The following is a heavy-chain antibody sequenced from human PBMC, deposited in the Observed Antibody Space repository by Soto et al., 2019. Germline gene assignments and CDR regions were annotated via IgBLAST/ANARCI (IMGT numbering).Heavy chain of an antibody. CDR2: IDPSDSYT. J-gene: IGHJ3*02. Sequence: GESLKISCKGSGYSFTSYWISWVRQMPGKGLEWMERIDPSDSYTNYSPSFQGQVTISTDKSISTAYLQWGSLKASDTALYYCARVYCGGDCYNFDAFDIWGQGTMVTVSS. V-gene: IGHV5-10-1*04. D-gene: IGHD2-21*02. CDR1: GYSFTSYW. CDR3: ARVYCGGDCYNFDAFDI.